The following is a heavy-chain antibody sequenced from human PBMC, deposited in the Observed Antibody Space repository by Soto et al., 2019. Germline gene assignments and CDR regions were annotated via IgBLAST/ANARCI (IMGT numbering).Heavy chain of an antibody. CDR3: ASYVVSDTSLRDLMDF. V-gene: IGHV4-39*01. Sequence: PSETLSLTCTVSGGSISSSSYYWGWIRQPPGKGLEWIGSIYYSGSTYSNPSLKSRVTISVATSKNQFSLKLSSVTAADTAVYYCASYVVSDTSLRDLMDFRAQ. CDR1: GGSISSSSYY. CDR2: IYYSGST. D-gene: IGHD3-10*02. J-gene: IGHJ6*02.